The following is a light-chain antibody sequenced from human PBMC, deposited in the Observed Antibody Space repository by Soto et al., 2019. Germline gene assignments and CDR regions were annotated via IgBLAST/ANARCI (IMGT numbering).Light chain of an antibody. V-gene: IGKV1-27*01. CDR3: QKYNVVTRP. J-gene: IGKJ1*01. CDR2: AAS. Sequence: DIQMTQSPSSLSASVGDRVTITCRASQGIGNYLAWYQQKPGKVPKLHIYAASTLQSGVPSRLSGSGSGTDFTLTISSLQPEDVATYYCQKYNVVTRPLGPGTQVEIK. CDR1: QGIGNY.